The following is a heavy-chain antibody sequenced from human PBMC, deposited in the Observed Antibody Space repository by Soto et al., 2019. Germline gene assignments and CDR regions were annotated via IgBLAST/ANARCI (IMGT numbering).Heavy chain of an antibody. CDR2: INNNGVNK. CDR3: ARGRVEYCCGWVTYFCY. J-gene: IGHJ4*02. CDR1: GFTFSGYS. V-gene: IGHV3-64*01. D-gene: IGHD6-19*01. Sequence: EVQLVESGGGLVQPGGSLRLSCAASGFTFSGYSMFWVRQAPGKGLEYVSAINNNGVNKFYAKSVKGRLTISRGNSQNTMSLQMGKLRAEDMAVYYCARGRVEYCCGWVTYFCYCGQGTLVTVFS.